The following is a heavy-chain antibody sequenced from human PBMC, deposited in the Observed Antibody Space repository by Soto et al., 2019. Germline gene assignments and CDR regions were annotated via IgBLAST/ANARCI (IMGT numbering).Heavy chain of an antibody. D-gene: IGHD3-10*01. CDR1: GFTFDDYA. V-gene: IGHV3-43D*03. CDR2: ISWDGGST. Sequence: GGSLRLSCAASGFTFDDYAMHWVRQAPGKGLEWVSLISWDGGSTYYADSVKGRFTISRDNSKNSLYLQMNSLRAEDTALYYCAKAGWDFYYGSGSYYDYWGQGTLVTVSS. J-gene: IGHJ4*02. CDR3: AKAGWDFYYGSGSYYDY.